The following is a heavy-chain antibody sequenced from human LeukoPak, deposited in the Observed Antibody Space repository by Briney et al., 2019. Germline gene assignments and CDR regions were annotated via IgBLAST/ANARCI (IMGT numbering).Heavy chain of an antibody. V-gene: IGHV3-23*01. CDR1: GFTFSSYA. D-gene: IGHD3-22*01. CDR3: AKNYYDSSGYYYYYYGMDV. J-gene: IGHJ6*02. Sequence: GGSLRLSCAASGFTFSSYAMSWVRQAPGKGLEWVSAISGSGGSTYYADSVKGRFTISRDNSKNTLYLQMNSLRAEDTAVYYCAKNYYDSSGYYYYYYGMDVWGQGTTVTVSS. CDR2: ISGSGGST.